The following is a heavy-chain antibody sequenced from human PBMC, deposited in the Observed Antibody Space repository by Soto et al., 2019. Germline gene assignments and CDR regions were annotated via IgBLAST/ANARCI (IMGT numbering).Heavy chain of an antibody. CDR1: GFTFSSYS. CDR2: ISSSSSTI. D-gene: IGHD2-2*01. J-gene: IGHJ4*02. CDR3: ARDDAPLDQLLGYFDY. V-gene: IGHV3-48*01. Sequence: EVQLVESGGGLVQPGGSLRLSCAASGFTFSSYSMNWVRQAPGKGLEWVSYISSSSSTIYYADSVKGRFTISRDNAKNSLYLQMNSLIAEDTAVYYCARDDAPLDQLLGYFDYWGQGTLVTVSS.